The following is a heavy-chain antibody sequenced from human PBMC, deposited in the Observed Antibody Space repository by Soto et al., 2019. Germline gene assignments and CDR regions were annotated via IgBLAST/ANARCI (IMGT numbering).Heavy chain of an antibody. Sequence: NPSETLSLTCTVSGGSISSYYWSWIRQPPGKGLEWIGYIYYSGSTNYNPSLKSRVTISVDTSKNQFSLKLSSVTAADTAVYYCARENFIVPYYYYGMDVWGQGTTVTVSS. V-gene: IGHV4-59*01. CDR1: GGSISSYY. CDR3: ARENFIVPYYYYGMDV. CDR2: IYYSGST. D-gene: IGHD2-8*01. J-gene: IGHJ6*02.